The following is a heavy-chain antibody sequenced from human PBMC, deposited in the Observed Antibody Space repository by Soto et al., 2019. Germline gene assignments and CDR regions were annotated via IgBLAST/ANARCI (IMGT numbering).Heavy chain of an antibody. CDR3: AKGSYYDASSSFDTPGMYYRYFGLDV. V-gene: IGHV1-46*01. CDR2: INPSGGST. J-gene: IGHJ6*02. CDR1: GYTFTSYY. Sequence: GASVKVSCKASGYTFTSYYMHWVRQAPGQGLEWMGIINPSGGSTSYAQKFQGRVTMTRDTSTSTVYMELSSLRSEDTAVYYCAKGSYYDASSSFDTPGMYYRYFGLDVWGQGTPVTVSS. D-gene: IGHD3-22*01.